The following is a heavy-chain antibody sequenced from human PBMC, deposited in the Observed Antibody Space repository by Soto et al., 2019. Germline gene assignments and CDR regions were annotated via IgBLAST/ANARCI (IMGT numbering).Heavy chain of an antibody. D-gene: IGHD3-3*01. CDR1: GETFSIYA. J-gene: IGHJ4*02. CDR3: ARDQRRDYDFWSGYSQGFDY. CDR2: IIPINGNT. Sequence: VSVKVSCKASGETFSIYAISWVRQAPGQGLEWMGGIIPINGNTKSSQKFQGRVTITRDKSASTGYMELSTLNSADTAVYYCARDQRRDYDFWSGYSQGFDYWGQGTPVTVSS. V-gene: IGHV1-3*01.